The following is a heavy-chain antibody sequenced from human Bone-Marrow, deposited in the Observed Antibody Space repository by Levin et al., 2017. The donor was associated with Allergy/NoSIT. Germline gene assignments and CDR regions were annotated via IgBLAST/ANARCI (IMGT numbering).Heavy chain of an antibody. CDR3: VRSYDILTGSYSGYYFDF. CDR1: GFSLTTIGMC. Sequence: SGPTLVKPTQTLTLTCNLSGFSLTTIGMCVSWIRQSPGKAPEWLALINWDDDKHYSTSLRTRLTISKDTSKNQVVLTMTNMDPVDTATYYCVRSYDILTGSYSGYYFDFWGQGTLVTVSS. V-gene: IGHV2-70*01. J-gene: IGHJ4*02. D-gene: IGHD3-9*01. CDR2: INWDDDK.